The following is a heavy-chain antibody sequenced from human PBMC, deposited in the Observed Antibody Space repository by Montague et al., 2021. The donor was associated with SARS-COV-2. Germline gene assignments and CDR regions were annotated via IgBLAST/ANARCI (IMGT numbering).Heavy chain of an antibody. CDR1: GYTFTNYW. V-gene: IGHV5-51*01. CDR2: IYPGDSDT. D-gene: IGHD3-10*01. J-gene: IGHJ5*02. Sequence: QSVAEVKKPGESLKISCKGSGYTFTNYWIAWVRQMPGKGLEWMGIIYPGDSDTRYSPSFQGQVTISDDKSISTVYLQWSSLRASDSAMYYCARQSRYYYGSGRENVDPWGQGTLVTVSS. CDR3: ARQSRYYYGSGRENVDP.